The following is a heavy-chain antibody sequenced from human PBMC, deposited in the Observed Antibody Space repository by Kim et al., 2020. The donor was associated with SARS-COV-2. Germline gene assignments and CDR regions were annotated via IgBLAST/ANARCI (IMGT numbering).Heavy chain of an antibody. J-gene: IGHJ3*02. CDR2: INPNSGGT. D-gene: IGHD5-18*01. CDR3: ARSGIQPDTLNAFDI. Sequence: ASVKVSCKASGYTFTGYYMHWVRQAPGQGLEWMGWINPNSGGTNYAQKFQGWVTMTRDTSISTAYMELSRLRSDDTAVYYCARSGIQPDTLNAFDIWGQGTMVTVSS. CDR1: GYTFTGYY. V-gene: IGHV1-2*04.